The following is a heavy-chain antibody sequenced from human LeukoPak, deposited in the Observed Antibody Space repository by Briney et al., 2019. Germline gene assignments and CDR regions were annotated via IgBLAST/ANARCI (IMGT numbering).Heavy chain of an antibody. V-gene: IGHV1-18*01. CDR1: GYTFTKEA. Sequence: ASVKVSCTAFGYTFTKEAISWVRQAPGQGLEWMGWISAYNGNTNYAQKLQGRVTMTTDTSTSTAYMELRSLRSDDTAVYYCARDLVDNWNDVDAYYYYYMDVWGKGTTVTVSS. D-gene: IGHD1-20*01. J-gene: IGHJ6*03. CDR2: ISAYNGNT. CDR3: ARDLVDNWNDVDAYYYYYMDV.